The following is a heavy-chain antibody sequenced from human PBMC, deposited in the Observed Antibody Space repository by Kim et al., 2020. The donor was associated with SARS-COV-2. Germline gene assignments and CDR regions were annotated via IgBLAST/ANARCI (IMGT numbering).Heavy chain of an antibody. Sequence: NPSLKSRVTISVDTSKDQFSLKLSSVTAADTAVYYCARQGYGSGPGWFDPWGQGTLVTVSS. V-gene: IGHV4-59*08. J-gene: IGHJ5*02. D-gene: IGHD3-10*01. CDR3: ARQGYGSGPGWFDP.